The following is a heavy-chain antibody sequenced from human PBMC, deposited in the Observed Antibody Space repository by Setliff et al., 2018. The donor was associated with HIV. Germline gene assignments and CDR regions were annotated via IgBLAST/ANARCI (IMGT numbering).Heavy chain of an antibody. V-gene: IGHV3-23*01. J-gene: IGHJ3*02. Sequence: GGSLRLSCVGSGFTFSNHWMQWVRQAPGKGLEWVSVIRISDGVIYYADSVKGRFTISTDNSRNTLYLQMNSLRAEDTAKYYCALRQRGGLVGAGNAFDIWGQGTMVTVSS. CDR2: IRISDGVI. CDR3: ALRQRGGLVGAGNAFDI. D-gene: IGHD1-26*01. CDR1: GFTFSNHW.